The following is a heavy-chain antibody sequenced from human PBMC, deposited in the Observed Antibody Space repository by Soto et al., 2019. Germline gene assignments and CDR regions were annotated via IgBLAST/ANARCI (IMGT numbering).Heavy chain of an antibody. V-gene: IGHV1-46*01. CDR2: INPSVSVT. D-gene: IGHD3-10*01. CDR1: GYSLTFISYY. CDR3: ARGRGFRRRESHDFEY. J-gene: IGHJ4*01. Sequence: QVQLVQSGAEVKKSGASVKISCKASGYSLTFISYYMHWVRLAPGHRLEWLRMINPSVSVTSYSDKYRDRILMTSSASTSALFLDVSGVRAKETAVYYCARGRGFRRRESHDFEYWGHGTLHPVAS.